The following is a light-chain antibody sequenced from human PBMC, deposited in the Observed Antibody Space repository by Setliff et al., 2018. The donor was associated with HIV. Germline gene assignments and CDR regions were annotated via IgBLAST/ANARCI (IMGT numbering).Light chain of an antibody. V-gene: IGLV2-14*03. CDR2: DVT. Sequence: QSALTQPASVSGSPGQSITITCTGTSSDVGSRYNYVSWYQQHPGKAPKLLIFDVTYRPSGVSNPFSGSKSGNTASLTISGLQDEDEADYYCCSYLSNNNYVFGTGTKV. CDR3: CSYLSNNNYV. CDR1: SSDVGSRYNY. J-gene: IGLJ1*01.